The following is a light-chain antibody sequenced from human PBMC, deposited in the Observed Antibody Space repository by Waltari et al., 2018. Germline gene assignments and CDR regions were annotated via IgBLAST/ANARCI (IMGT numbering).Light chain of an antibody. J-gene: IGLJ2*01. Sequence: QSALTQPASVSGSPGQSITISCTGTSSDVGNYKRVSWYQQHPGKAPKLMIYVVSKGPSGGSDRFSGSKSGDMASLTISGLQPEEEAEYFCSSYAGSSKGVFGGGTKVTVL. V-gene: IGLV2-23*02. CDR3: SSYAGSSKGV. CDR2: VVS. CDR1: SSDVGNYKR.